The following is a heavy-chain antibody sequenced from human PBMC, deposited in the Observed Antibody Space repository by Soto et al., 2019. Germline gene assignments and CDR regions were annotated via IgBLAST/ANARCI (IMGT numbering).Heavy chain of an antibody. J-gene: IGHJ6*02. D-gene: IGHD2-2*01. CDR3: ARYIPGVRYYGMDV. Sequence: GGSLRLSCTASGFTFGDYAMSWFRQAPGKGLEWVGFIRSKAYGGTTEYADSVKGRFTISRDNSKSTLYLQMNSLRAEDTAVYYCARYIPGVRYYGMDVWGQGTTVTVSS. V-gene: IGHV3-49*03. CDR2: IRSKAYGGTT. CDR1: GFTFGDYA.